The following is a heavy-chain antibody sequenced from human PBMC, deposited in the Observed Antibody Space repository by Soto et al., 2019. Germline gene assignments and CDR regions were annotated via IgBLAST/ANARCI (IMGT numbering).Heavy chain of an antibody. CDR1: GVSIRRLLFY. D-gene: IGHD2-8*01. V-gene: IGHV4-31*01. CDR2: VYYRGTT. J-gene: IGHJ5*02. Sequence: SDTLSLTCTVTGVSIRRLLFYWIWIRQRPGEGLEWIGFVYYRGTTDYNPSLRSLMTISADTSRNQFYLDVTSVTVADTAVYYCAASGVPEGDWLDPWGQGILVTVSS. CDR3: AASGVPEGDWLDP.